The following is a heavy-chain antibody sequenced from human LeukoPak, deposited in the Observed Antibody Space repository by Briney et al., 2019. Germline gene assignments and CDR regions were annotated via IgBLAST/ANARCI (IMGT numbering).Heavy chain of an antibody. CDR2: INYSGRS. CDR3: ARLDCLSDECYNY. J-gene: IGHJ4*02. D-gene: IGHD2-21*01. Sequence: SETLSLTCIGSGNSITSDFWSWIRQSPGKGLEWIGYINYSGRSEYDPSLKSRVTISVDRSRERVSLKMRSVTAADTAVYYCARLDCLSDECYNYWAVGALVTVSS. CDR1: GNSITSDF. V-gene: IGHV4-59*08.